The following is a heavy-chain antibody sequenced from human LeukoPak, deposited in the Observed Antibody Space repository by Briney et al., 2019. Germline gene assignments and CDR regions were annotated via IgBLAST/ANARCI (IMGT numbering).Heavy chain of an antibody. V-gene: IGHV3-74*01. CDR1: GFTFSNYA. D-gene: IGHD3-16*01. J-gene: IGHJ4*02. Sequence: PGGSLRLSCAASGFTFSNYAMSWVRQAPGKGPVWVSRIQSDGSTTSYADSVKGRFTISRDNAKNMLYLQMNSLRAEDTAVYYCSREGLRGIYFDYWGQGTLVTVSS. CDR2: IQSDGSTT. CDR3: SREGLRGIYFDY.